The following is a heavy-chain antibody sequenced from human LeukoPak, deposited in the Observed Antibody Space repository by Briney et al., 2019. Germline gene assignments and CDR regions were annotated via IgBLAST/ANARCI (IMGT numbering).Heavy chain of an antibody. J-gene: IGHJ4*02. CDR1: GGSISSGGYS. CDR2: IYHSGST. CDR3: ARYYDSSGYYN. Sequence: SETLSLTCAVSGGSISSGGYSWSWIRQPPGKGLEWIGYIYHSGSTYYNPSLKSRVTISVDRSKNQFSLKLSSVTAADTAVYYCARYYDSSGYYNWGRGTLVTVSS. V-gene: IGHV4-30-2*01. D-gene: IGHD3-22*01.